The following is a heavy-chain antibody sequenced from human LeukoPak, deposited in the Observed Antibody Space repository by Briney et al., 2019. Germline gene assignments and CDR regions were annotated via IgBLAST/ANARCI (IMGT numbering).Heavy chain of an antibody. CDR1: NDSITRYY. J-gene: IGHJ3*02. CDR2: MYSGGTT. CDR3: ARHSGHSSTNDAFDI. D-gene: IGHD6-13*01. Sequence: SETLSLTCTVSNDSITRYYWSWIRQPPGKGLDWIGYMYSGGTTNYSPSLKSRVTISEDMSKNQFSLKLTSVTAADTAVYYCARHSGHSSTNDAFDIWGQGTMVIVSS. V-gene: IGHV4-59*01.